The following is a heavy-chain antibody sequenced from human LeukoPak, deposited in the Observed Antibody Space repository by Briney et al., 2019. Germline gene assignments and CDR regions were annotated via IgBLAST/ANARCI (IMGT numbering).Heavy chain of an antibody. CDR2: IYHIGST. V-gene: IGHV4-38-2*01. D-gene: IGHD4-11*01. J-gene: IGHJ4*02. CDR3: GRQDYSNYVDY. CDR1: GYSISSGYY. Sequence: SETLSLTCAVSGYSISSGYYWGWIRQPPGKGLEWIGSIYHIGSTYYNPSLKSRVTISVDTSKNRFSLKLSSVTAADTAVYYCGRQDYSNYVDYWDQGILVTVSS.